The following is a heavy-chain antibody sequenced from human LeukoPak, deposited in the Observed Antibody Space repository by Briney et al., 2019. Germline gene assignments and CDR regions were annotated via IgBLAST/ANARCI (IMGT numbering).Heavy chain of an antibody. Sequence: GGSLRLSCAASGFTFSNYEMNWVRQDAGKGLEWVSYISSSDNTKYYADSVKGRFTVSRDNAKNSLYLQMNGLRVEDTAIYYCARFSRRDGNNYWYFDLWGRGTLVTVSS. CDR3: ARFSRRDGNNYWYFDL. V-gene: IGHV3-48*03. D-gene: IGHD5-24*01. CDR1: GFTFSNYE. J-gene: IGHJ2*01. CDR2: ISSSDNTK.